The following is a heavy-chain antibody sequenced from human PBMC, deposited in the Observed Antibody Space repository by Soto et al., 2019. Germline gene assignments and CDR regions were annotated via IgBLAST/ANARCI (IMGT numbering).Heavy chain of an antibody. Sequence: QLQLQESGPGLVKPSETLSLTCSVSGASLRTSTYYWDWIRQPPGKGLECIGNIFYSASTDYNPSHKSRVTITIDTSKSQMSLKVTSVTAAGAAVYYCARGRAVTGGWFDPWGQGTVVTVSS. CDR2: IFYSAST. J-gene: IGHJ5*02. D-gene: IGHD1-26*01. V-gene: IGHV4-39*01. CDR1: GASLRTSTYY. CDR3: ARGRAVTGGWFDP.